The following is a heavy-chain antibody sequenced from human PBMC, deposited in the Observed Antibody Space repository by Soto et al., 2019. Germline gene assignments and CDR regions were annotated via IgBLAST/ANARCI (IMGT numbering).Heavy chain of an antibody. CDR1: GFSFSNSA. V-gene: IGHV3-23*01. CDR2: ISGSGDIT. CDR3: AKVPQWVLRYHDWFFDY. J-gene: IGHJ4*02. Sequence: EVHLLESGGGLVQPGGSLRLSCAVSGFSFSNSAMTWVRQAPGKGLEWVSGISGSGDITYNTDSVKGRFAISRDTSKNVVYLQMRSLRAEDTAVYYCAKVPQWVLRYHDWFFDYWGQGTLVTASS. D-gene: IGHD3-9*01.